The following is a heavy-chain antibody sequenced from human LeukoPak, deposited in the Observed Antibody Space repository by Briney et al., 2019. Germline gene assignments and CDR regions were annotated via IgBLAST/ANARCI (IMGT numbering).Heavy chain of an antibody. CDR1: GGTFSSYA. V-gene: IGHV1-69*05. D-gene: IGHD1-20*01. J-gene: IGHJ5*02. Sequence: SVKVSCKASGGTFSSYAISWVRQAPGQGLEWMGRIIPIFGTANYAQKFQGRVTVTRDTSISTAYMELSRLRSDDTAVYYCARDNWNDGGNWFDPWGQGTLVTVSS. CDR3: ARDNWNDGGNWFDP. CDR2: IIPIFGTA.